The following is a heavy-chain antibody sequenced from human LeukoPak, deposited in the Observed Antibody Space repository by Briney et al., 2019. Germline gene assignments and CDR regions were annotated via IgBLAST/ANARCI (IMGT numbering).Heavy chain of an antibody. CDR2: IKSKTDGGTT. D-gene: IGHD3-9*01. V-gene: IGHV3-15*01. CDR3: TPLLGPYYDILTGYYKYSFDY. CDR1: GFTFIDAW. J-gene: IGHJ4*02. Sequence: GGSLRLSCAASGFTFIDAWMNWVRQAPGKGLEWVGRIKSKTDGGTTDYAAPVKGRFTISRDDSKNTLYLQMNSLQTEDTAVYYCTPLLGPYYDILTGYYKYSFDYWGQGTLVTVSS.